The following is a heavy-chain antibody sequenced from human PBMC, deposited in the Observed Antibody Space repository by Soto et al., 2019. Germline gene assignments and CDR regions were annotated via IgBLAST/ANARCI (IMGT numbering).Heavy chain of an antibody. D-gene: IGHD4-17*01. Sequence: QVQLVESGGGVVQPGRSLRLSCAASGLIFSSYGIHWVRQAPGKGLEWVAAISYDGSNKYYTDSVKGRFTISRDNPKNTLYLQMNSLRAEDTAVYYCAKDRTVTGWVQYDMDVWGPGTTVTVSS. CDR2: ISYDGSNK. J-gene: IGHJ6*02. CDR3: AKDRTVTGWVQYDMDV. CDR1: GLIFSSYG. V-gene: IGHV3-30*18.